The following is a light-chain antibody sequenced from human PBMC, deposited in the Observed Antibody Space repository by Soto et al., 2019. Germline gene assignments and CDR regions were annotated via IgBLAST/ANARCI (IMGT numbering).Light chain of an antibody. J-gene: IGKJ1*01. Sequence: EIVLTQSPGTLSLSPGERATLSCRASQSVSSDYLAWYQQKPGQAPRLLIYGASGRATGIPDRFSGSGSGTDFTLTIYTLEPEDFAVYYCQQYGTSPPWTFGQGTKVEVK. CDR1: QSVSSDY. V-gene: IGKV3-20*01. CDR3: QQYGTSPPWT. CDR2: GAS.